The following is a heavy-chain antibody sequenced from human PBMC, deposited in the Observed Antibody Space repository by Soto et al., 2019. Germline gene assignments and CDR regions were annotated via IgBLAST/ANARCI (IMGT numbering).Heavy chain of an antibody. CDR3: AGGGIAARRVDY. CDR2: IYYSGST. Sequence: QVQLQESGPGLVKPSETLSLTCTVSGGSISSYYWSWIRQPPGKGLEWIGYIYYSGSTNYNPSLKSRVTIPGDTSKNQFSLKLSSVTAADKAVYYCAGGGIAARRVDYWGQGTLVTVSS. CDR1: GGSISSYY. V-gene: IGHV4-59*01. J-gene: IGHJ4*02. D-gene: IGHD6-6*01.